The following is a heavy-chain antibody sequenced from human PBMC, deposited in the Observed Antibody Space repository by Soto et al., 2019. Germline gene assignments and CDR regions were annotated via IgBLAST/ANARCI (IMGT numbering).Heavy chain of an antibody. CDR3: AKEYSSSWPRDY. V-gene: IGHV3-30*18. CDR2: ISYDGSNK. CDR1: GFTFSSYG. J-gene: IGHJ4*02. D-gene: IGHD6-13*01. Sequence: VGSLRLSCAASGFTFSSYGMHWVRQAPGKGLEWVAVISYDGSNKYYADSVKGRFTISRDNSKNTLYLQMNSLRAEDTAVYYCAKEYSSSWPRDYWGEGTLVTVS.